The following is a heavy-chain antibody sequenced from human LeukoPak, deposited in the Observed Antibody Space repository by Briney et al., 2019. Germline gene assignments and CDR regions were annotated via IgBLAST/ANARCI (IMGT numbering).Heavy chain of an antibody. J-gene: IGHJ4*02. V-gene: IGHV3-30*04. D-gene: IGHD3-22*01. CDR3: AREDGGYSQYFDP. CDR1: GFTFTTYA. CDR2: ISSDGTNK. Sequence: GWSLRLSCAASGFTFTTYALHWVRQAPGKGLESVALISSDGTNKYYADSVKGRFTISRDNYQDTVFLQMNSLRAEDTALYYCAREDGGYSQYFDPWGQRTLVTVSS.